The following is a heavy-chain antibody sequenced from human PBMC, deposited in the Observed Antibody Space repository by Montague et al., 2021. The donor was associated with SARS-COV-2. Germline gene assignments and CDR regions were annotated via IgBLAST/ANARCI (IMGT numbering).Heavy chain of an antibody. Sequence: SETLSLTCTVSGASISGYYWNWIRQPPAQGLELIWNIYSSGSTNSNSSLNSRVTMSIDTSTTQLSLNLSSVTAADTAVYYCAGDSLVAAYYYYGVDVWGQGTTVTVAS. CDR2: IYSSGST. D-gene: IGHD2-15*01. J-gene: IGHJ6*02. CDR3: AGDSLVAAYYYYGVDV. CDR1: GASISGYY. V-gene: IGHV4-59*13.